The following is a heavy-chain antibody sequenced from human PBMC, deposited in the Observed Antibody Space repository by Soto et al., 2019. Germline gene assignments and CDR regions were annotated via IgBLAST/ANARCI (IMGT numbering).Heavy chain of an antibody. J-gene: IGHJ4*02. CDR1: GGTFSSYT. Sequence: SVKVSCKASGGTFSSYTISWVRQAPGQGLEWMGRIIPILGIANYAQKFQGRVTITADKSTSTAYMELSSLRSEDTAVYYCARDLMGDYGDYEFDYWGQGTLVTVSS. D-gene: IGHD4-17*01. CDR3: ARDLMGDYGDYEFDY. CDR2: IIPILGIA. V-gene: IGHV1-69*04.